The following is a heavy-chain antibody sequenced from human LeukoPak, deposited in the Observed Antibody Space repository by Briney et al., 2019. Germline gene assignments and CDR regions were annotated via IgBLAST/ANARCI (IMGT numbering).Heavy chain of an antibody. D-gene: IGHD3-10*01. CDR2: INHSGST. CDR1: GGSFSGYY. V-gene: IGHV4-34*01. Sequence: PSETLSLTCAVYGGSFSGYYWSWIRQPPGKGLEWIGEINHSGSTNYNPSLKSRVTISVDTSKNQFSLKLSSVTAADTAVYYCARRYYYGSGSYYYYYYMDVWGKGTTVTISS. J-gene: IGHJ6*03. CDR3: ARRYYYGSGSYYYYYYMDV.